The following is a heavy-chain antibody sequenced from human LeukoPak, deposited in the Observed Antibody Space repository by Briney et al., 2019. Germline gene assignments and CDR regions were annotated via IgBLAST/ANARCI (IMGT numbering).Heavy chain of an antibody. CDR2: ISVYNGNT. J-gene: IGHJ6*02. CDR1: GYTFTSYG. Sequence: ASVNVSCKASGYTFTSYGISWVRQAPGQGLEWMGWISVYNGNTNYAQKLQGRVTMTTDTSTSTAYMELRSLRSDDTAVYYCARDVSGYDSYYYYGMDVWGQGTTVTVSS. D-gene: IGHD5-12*01. CDR3: ARDVSGYDSYYYYGMDV. V-gene: IGHV1-18*01.